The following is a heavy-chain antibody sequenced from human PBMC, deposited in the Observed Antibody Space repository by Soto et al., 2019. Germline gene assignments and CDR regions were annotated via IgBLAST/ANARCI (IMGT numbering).Heavy chain of an antibody. J-gene: IGHJ3*02. D-gene: IGHD3-3*01. Sequence: GGSLRLSCAASGFTFSSYAMSWVRQAPGKGLEWVSAISGSGGSTYYADSVKGRFTISRDNSKNTLYLQMNSLRAEDTAVYYCAKDPMGAIFFLVRQDDAYDIWGQGKMVTVSS. CDR3: AKDPMGAIFFLVRQDDAYDI. V-gene: IGHV3-23*01. CDR1: GFTFSSYA. CDR2: ISGSGGST.